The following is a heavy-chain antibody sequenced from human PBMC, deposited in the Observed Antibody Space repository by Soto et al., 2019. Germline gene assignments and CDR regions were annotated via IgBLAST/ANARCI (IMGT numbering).Heavy chain of an antibody. CDR2: INHSGST. CDR3: ARASSCGYRGGLAY. Sequence: SETLSLTCAVYGGSFSGYYWSWIRQPPGKGLEWIGEINHSGSTNYNPSLKSRVTISVDTSKNQFSLKLSSVTAADTAVFYWARASSCGYRGGLAYWGQGTLVTVSS. D-gene: IGHD5-18*01. J-gene: IGHJ4*02. CDR1: GGSFSGYY. V-gene: IGHV4-34*01.